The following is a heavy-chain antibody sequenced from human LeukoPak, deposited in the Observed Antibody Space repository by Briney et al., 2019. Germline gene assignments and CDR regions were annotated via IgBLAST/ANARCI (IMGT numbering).Heavy chain of an antibody. J-gene: IGHJ6*02. V-gene: IGHV1-69*04. CDR2: IIPILGIA. CDR3: ARDQGVPPYYYYGMDV. CDR1: GGTFSSYA. Sequence: ASVKVSCKASGGTFSSYAISWVRQAPGQGLEWMGRIIPILGIANYAQKFQGRVTITADKSTSTAYMELSSLRSEDTAVYYCARDQGVPPYYYYGMDVWGQGTTVTVSS. D-gene: IGHD3-10*01.